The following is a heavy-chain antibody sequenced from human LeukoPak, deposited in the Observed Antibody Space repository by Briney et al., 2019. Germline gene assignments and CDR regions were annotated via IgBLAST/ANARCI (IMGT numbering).Heavy chain of an antibody. CDR2: IIPIFGTA. CDR1: GGTFSSYA. J-gene: IGHJ4*02. Sequence: SVKVSCKASGGTFSSYAISWVRQAPGQGLEWMGGIIPIFGTANYAQKFQGRVTVTRDTSTTTVHMELRGLRSEDTAVYYCARDQEGFDYWGQGTVVTVSS. V-gene: IGHV1-69*05. CDR3: ARDQEGFDY.